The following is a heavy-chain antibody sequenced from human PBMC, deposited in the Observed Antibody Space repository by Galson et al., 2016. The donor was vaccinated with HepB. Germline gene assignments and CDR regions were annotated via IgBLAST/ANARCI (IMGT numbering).Heavy chain of an antibody. Sequence: SVKVSCKASGYTFTSYYMHWVRQAPGQGLEWMGIINPSGGSTSYAQKFQGRVTMTRDPSKSTVYMELSSLRSEDTAVYYRARVQYYYDTTRRVYYYYGMDVWGQGTTVTVSS. CDR3: ARVQYYYDTTRRVYYYYGMDV. V-gene: IGHV1-46*01. J-gene: IGHJ6*02. CDR1: GYTFTSYY. CDR2: INPSGGST. D-gene: IGHD3-22*01.